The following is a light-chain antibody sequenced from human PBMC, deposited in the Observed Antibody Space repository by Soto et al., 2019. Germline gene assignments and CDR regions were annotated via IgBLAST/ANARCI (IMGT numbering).Light chain of an antibody. Sequence: QSVLTQPPSVSGAPGQRVTISCTGSSSNIGAGYVVHWYQQLPGAAPKLLIFSDNNRPSGVPDRFSGSKSGTSASLAITGLRAEDEADYYCQSYDNNSDEVFGTWTKGTVL. CDR3: QSYDNNSDEV. V-gene: IGLV1-40*01. J-gene: IGLJ1*01. CDR1: SSNIGAGYV. CDR2: SDN.